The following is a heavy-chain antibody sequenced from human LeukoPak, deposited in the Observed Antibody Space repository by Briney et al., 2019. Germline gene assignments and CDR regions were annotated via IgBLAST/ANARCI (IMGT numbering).Heavy chain of an antibody. CDR1: GYTFTSYY. CDR3: AIGRRTYYDILTGYFTY. V-gene: IGHV1-46*01. Sequence: ASVKVSCKASGYTFTSYYMHWVRQAPGQGLEGMGIINTSSDSTSYAQKFQGRGTMTRDTSTSTVYMELSSLRSEDTAVYYCAIGRRTYYDILTGYFTYWGQGTLVSVSS. D-gene: IGHD3-9*01. J-gene: IGHJ4*02. CDR2: INTSSDST.